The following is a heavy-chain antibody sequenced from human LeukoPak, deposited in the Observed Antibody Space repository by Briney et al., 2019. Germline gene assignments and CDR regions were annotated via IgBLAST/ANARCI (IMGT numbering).Heavy chain of an antibody. CDR2: TSSSSAYT. V-gene: IGHV3-21*04. CDR3: TRDLNSGGSC. Sequence: GGSLRLSCAASGFTFSSFSMIWVRQAPGKGLEWVSSTSSSSAYTFYAESGKGRFTISRDNAKNSLFLQMNSLRAEDTAVYYCTRDLNSGGSCWGQGTLVTVSS. D-gene: IGHD2-15*01. CDR1: GFTFSSFS. J-gene: IGHJ4*02.